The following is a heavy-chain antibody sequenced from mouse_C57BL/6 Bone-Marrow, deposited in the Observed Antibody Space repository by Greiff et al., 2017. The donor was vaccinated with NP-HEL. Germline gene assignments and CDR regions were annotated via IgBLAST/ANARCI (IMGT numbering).Heavy chain of an antibody. D-gene: IGHD1-1*01. J-gene: IGHJ2*01. V-gene: IGHV1-81*01. Sequence: VKLVESGAELARPGASVKLSCKASGYTFTSYGISWVKQRTGQGLEWIGEIYPRSGNTYYNEKFKGKATLTADKSSSTAYMELRSLTSEDSAVYFCAREAGFYYGSRQYYFDYWGQGTTLTVSS. CDR1: GYTFTSYG. CDR3: AREAGFYYGSRQYYFDY. CDR2: IYPRSGNT.